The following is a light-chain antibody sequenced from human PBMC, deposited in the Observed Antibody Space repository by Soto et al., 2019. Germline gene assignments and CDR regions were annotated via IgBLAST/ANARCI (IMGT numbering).Light chain of an antibody. CDR1: QSISSY. CDR3: QQSYSTLVT. V-gene: IGKV1-39*01. Sequence: DIQMTQSPSSLSASVGDRVTITCRASQSISSYLNWYQQKPGKAPKLLIYAASSLQSGVPSRFSGSGSGTDFTLTIRSLQPEDFATYYCQQSYSTLVTFGPGTKVDIK. J-gene: IGKJ3*01. CDR2: AAS.